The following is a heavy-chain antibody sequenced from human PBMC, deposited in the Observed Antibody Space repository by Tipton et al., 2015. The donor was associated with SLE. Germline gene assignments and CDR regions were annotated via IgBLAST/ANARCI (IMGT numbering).Heavy chain of an antibody. D-gene: IGHD3-3*01. V-gene: IGHV4-34*01. CDR3: ARGRYWRRSRRSFLFGY. CDR1: GGSFSGYY. Sequence: TLSLTCAVYGGSFSGYYWSWIRQPPGKGLEWIGEINHSGSTNYNPSLKSRVTISIDTSKNQFSLKVSSVTAADTAVYYCARGRYWRRSRRSFLFGYRGQGTPGPV. CDR2: INHSGST. J-gene: IGHJ4*02.